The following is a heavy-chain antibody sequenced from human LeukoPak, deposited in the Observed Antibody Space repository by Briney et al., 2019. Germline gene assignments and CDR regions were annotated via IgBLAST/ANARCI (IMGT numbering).Heavy chain of an antibody. D-gene: IGHD6-6*01. CDR1: GFTFSSYA. J-gene: IGHJ4*02. V-gene: IGHV3-23*01. CDR3: AKDFVGSSLWYFDY. CDR2: ISGSGGST. Sequence: GGSLRLSCAASGFTFSSYAMSLVRQAPGKGLEWVSAISGSGGSTYYADSVKGRFTISRDNAKNTLYLQMNSLRAEDTAVYYCAKDFVGSSLWYFDYWGQGTLVTVSX.